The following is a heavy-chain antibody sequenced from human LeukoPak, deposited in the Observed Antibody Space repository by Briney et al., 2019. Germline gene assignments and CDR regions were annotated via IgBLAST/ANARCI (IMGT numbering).Heavy chain of an antibody. CDR3: ARETVLTLSPDY. Sequence: GSLRLTCAASGFTFSRYAMSWLRQAPGKGLECVSSLSGIGTNYKYYADSVKGRFTISRDNAKNSLYLQRTGLRGEDTALYYCARETVLTLSPDYCGQGTLVTVSS. CDR1: GFTFSRYA. CDR2: LSGIGTNYK. D-gene: IGHD3-10*02. J-gene: IGHJ4*02. V-gene: IGHV3-21*01.